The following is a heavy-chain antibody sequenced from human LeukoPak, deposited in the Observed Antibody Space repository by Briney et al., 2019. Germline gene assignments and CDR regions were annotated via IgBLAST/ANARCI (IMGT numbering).Heavy chain of an antibody. V-gene: IGHV4-31*03. D-gene: IGHD6-6*01. J-gene: IGHJ3*02. Sequence: PSEILSLTCTVSGGSISSGGYYWSWIRQHPGKGLEWIGYIYYSGSTYYNPSLKSRVTISVDTSKNQFSLKLSSVTAADTAVYYCARGHIAATDAFDIWGQGTMVTVSS. CDR3: ARGHIAATDAFDI. CDR1: GGSISSGGYY. CDR2: IYYSGST.